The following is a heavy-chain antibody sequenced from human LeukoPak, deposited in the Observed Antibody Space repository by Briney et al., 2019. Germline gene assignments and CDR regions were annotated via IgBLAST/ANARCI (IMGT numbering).Heavy chain of an antibody. D-gene: IGHD1-26*01. CDR1: GFTFSNAW. J-gene: IGHJ4*02. Sequence: KAGGSLRLSCAASGFTFSNAWMSWVRQAPGKGLEWVGRIKSKTDGGTTDYAAPVKGRFTISRDDSKNTLYLQMNSLRAEDTAVYYCAKDTPAAVGATWDYWGQGTLVTVSS. V-gene: IGHV3-15*01. CDR2: IKSKTDGGTT. CDR3: AKDTPAAVGATWDY.